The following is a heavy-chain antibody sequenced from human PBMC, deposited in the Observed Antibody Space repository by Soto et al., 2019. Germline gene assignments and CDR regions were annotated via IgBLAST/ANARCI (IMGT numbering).Heavy chain of an antibody. CDR1: VGSISIGGYY. V-gene: IGHV4-31*01. Sequence: LSENVSLTCTVSVGSISIGGYYWGWFSQHQGKGLEWIGYIYYSGITFYNPFLKSLITISVVMSKNQCSLKLRSVTAADTAVYYCSRVKGGLGYYCVVMVEWGQETTVTGPS. D-gene: IGHD2-8*01. J-gene: IGHJ6*02. CDR3: SRVKGGLGYYCVVMVE. CDR2: IYYSGIT.